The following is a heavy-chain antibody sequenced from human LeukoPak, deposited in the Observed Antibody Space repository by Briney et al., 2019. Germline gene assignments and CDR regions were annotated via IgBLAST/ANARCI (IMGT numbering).Heavy chain of an antibody. CDR1: GGTFRSYA. V-gene: IGHV1-69*01. Sequence: GASVKVSCKASGGTFRSYAISWVRHAPGQGLEWMGGSIPIFGTANYAQKFQGRVTITADESTSTAYMELNSLRSEDTAVYYCARDQGYRYGYGDFDYWGQGTLVTVSS. CDR2: SIPIFGTA. J-gene: IGHJ4*02. D-gene: IGHD5-18*01. CDR3: ARDQGYRYGYGDFDY.